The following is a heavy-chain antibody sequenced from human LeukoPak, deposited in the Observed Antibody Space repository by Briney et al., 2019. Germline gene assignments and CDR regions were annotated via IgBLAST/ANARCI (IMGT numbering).Heavy chain of an antibody. CDR2: MNPNSGNK. V-gene: IGHV1-8*01. CDR3: ARGPQWRGVYYYMDV. J-gene: IGHJ6*03. D-gene: IGHD6-19*01. Sequence: GASVTVSCTASGYSFTNFDINWVRQATGKGLEWMGWMNPNSGNKGYAQKFRGRGTMTMNTSITTAYMELSSLRSEDTAVYYCARGPQWRGVYYYMDVWGRGTTVTVSS. CDR1: GYSFTNFD.